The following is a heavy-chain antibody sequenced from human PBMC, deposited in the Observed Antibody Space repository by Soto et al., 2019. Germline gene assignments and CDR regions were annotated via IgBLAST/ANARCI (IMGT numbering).Heavy chain of an antibody. CDR2: ISYDGSNK. J-gene: IGHJ4*02. V-gene: IGHV3-30-3*01. Sequence: GGSLRLSCAASGFTFSSYAMHWVRQAPGKGLEWVAVISYDGSNKYYADSVKGRYTISRDNAKNTLYLQMNSLRAEDTAVYYCARSHIVGATSFDYWGQGTLVTVSS. D-gene: IGHD1-26*01. CDR3: ARSHIVGATSFDY. CDR1: GFTFSSYA.